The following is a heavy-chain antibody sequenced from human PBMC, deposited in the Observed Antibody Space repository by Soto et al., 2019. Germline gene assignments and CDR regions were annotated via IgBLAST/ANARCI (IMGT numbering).Heavy chain of an antibody. J-gene: IGHJ4*02. V-gene: IGHV4-31*03. Sequence: PSETLSLTCTVSGGSIRSGGYYWRWIRQHPGKGLEWIGYIYYSGSTYYNPSLKSRVTISVDTSKNQFSLKLSSATAADTAVYYCASTDYGGLDYWGQGTLVTVSS. CDR2: IYYSGST. CDR3: ASTDYGGLDY. CDR1: GGSIRSGGYY. D-gene: IGHD4-17*01.